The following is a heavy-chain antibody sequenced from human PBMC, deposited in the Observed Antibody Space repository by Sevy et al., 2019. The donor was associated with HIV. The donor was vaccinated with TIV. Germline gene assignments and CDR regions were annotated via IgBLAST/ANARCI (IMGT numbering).Heavy chain of an antibody. J-gene: IGHJ4*02. V-gene: IGHV1-24*01. Sequence: ASVKVSCKVSGYTLTELSMHWVRQAPGKGLEWMGSFDTEDGETFYAQKFQGRVTMTEDTSTDTAYMELSSLRSEDTAVYYCATNTDYGDSDYWGQGTLVTVSS. CDR1: GYTLTELS. CDR2: FDTEDGET. D-gene: IGHD4-17*01. CDR3: ATNTDYGDSDY.